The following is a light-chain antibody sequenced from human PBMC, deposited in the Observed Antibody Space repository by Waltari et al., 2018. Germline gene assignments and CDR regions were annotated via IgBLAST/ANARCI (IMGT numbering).Light chain of an antibody. V-gene: IGKV1-39*01. Sequence: DIQMTQSPSSLSASVGDRFPITCQASQSITDYLNWYQQMPGKAPKLLIYAASNLQSGVPSRFSGSGSGTDFTLTISNLRPEDSATYYCQQSHSSTLTFGGGTKVEIK. CDR2: AAS. J-gene: IGKJ4*01. CDR1: QSITDY. CDR3: QQSHSSTLT.